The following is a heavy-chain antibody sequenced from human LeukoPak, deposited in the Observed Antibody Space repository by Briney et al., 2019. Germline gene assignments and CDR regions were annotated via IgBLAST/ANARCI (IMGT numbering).Heavy chain of an antibody. CDR2: ISGSGGST. CDR3: AKDLGRWAPAANWFDP. CDR1: GFTFSSYA. J-gene: IGHJ5*02. Sequence: GGPLRLSCAASGFTFSSYAMSWVRQAPGKGLEWVSAISGSGGSTYYADSVKGRFTISRDNSKNTLYLQMNSLRAEDTAVYYCAKDLGRWAPAANWFDPWGQGTLVTVSS. D-gene: IGHD2-2*01. V-gene: IGHV3-23*01.